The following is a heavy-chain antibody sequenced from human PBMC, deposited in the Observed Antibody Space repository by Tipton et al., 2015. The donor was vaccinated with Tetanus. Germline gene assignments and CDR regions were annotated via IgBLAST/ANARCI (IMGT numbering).Heavy chain of an antibody. CDR1: GGSFSGNY. CDR3: ARLSSTANDAHAFDI. J-gene: IGHJ3*02. CDR2: INHTGST. Sequence: TLSLTCDVYGGSFSGNYWSWIRQPPGKGVEWIGEINHTGSTNYNPSLKSRVTISVDTSKNQFSLKLSSVTAADTAVYYCARLSSTANDAHAFDIWGQGTMVTVSS. V-gene: IGHV4-34*01. D-gene: IGHD2-21*02.